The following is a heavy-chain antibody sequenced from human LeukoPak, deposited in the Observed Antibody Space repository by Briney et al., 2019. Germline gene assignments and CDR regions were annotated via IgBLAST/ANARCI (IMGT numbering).Heavy chain of an antibody. CDR1: GGSISSYY. V-gene: IGHV4-4*07. CDR2: IYTSGST. Sequence: SETLSLTCTASGGSISSYYWSWIRQPAGKGLEWIGRIYTSGSTNYNPSLKSRVTMSVDTSKNQFSLKLSSVTAADTAVYYCARDVVVVPAAVWYNWFDPWGQGTLVTVSS. D-gene: IGHD2-2*01. J-gene: IGHJ5*02. CDR3: ARDVVVVPAAVWYNWFDP.